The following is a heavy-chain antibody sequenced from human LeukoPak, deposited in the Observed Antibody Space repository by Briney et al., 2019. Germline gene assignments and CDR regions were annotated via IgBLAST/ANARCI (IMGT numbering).Heavy chain of an antibody. J-gene: IGHJ4*02. CDR2: ISYDGSNK. Sequence: GGSLSLSCAASGFTFSSYAMHWVRQAPGKGLEWVAVISYDGSNKYYADSVKGRFTISRDNSKNTMYLQMNSLRAEDTAVYYCAREAGKTAPVWFGELSYYFDYWGQGTLVTVSS. CDR3: AREAGKTAPVWFGELSYYFDY. CDR1: GFTFSSYA. D-gene: IGHD3-10*01. V-gene: IGHV3-30*04.